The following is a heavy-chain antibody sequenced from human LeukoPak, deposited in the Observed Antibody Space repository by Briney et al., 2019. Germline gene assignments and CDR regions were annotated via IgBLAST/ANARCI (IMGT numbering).Heavy chain of an antibody. V-gene: IGHV3-30*03. D-gene: IGHD3-10*01. Sequence: PGGSLRLSCAASGFTFSSYWMGWVRQAPGKGLEWVAVTSSDLNVKLYADSVKGRFTISRDNSRSTLYLQMNSLRPEDTAINYCAREGYYGSGSPPSLYFDYWGQGTLVTVSS. CDR1: GFTFSSYW. J-gene: IGHJ4*02. CDR2: TSSDLNVK. CDR3: AREGYYGSGSPPSLYFDY.